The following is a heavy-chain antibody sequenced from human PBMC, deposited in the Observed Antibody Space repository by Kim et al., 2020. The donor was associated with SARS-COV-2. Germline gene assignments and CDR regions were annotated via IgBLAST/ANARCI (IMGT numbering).Heavy chain of an antibody. Sequence: GGSLRLSCAASGFTFSSYGMHWVRQAPGKGLEWVAVISYDGSNKYYADSVKGRFTISRDNSKNTLYLQMNSLRAEDTAVYYCAKDGGRRAMVRGVIILPYAFDYWGQGTLVTVSS. CDR3: AKDGGRRAMVRGVIILPYAFDY. V-gene: IGHV3-30*18. J-gene: IGHJ4*02. CDR1: GFTFSSYG. D-gene: IGHD3-10*01. CDR2: ISYDGSNK.